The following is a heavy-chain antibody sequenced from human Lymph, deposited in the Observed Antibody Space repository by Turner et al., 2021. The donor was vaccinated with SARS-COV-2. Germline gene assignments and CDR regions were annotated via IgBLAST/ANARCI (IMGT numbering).Heavy chain of an antibody. CDR1: GFTFSSYW. J-gene: IGHJ4*02. V-gene: IGHV3-7*03. D-gene: IGHD5-18*01. Sequence: EVQLVESGGGLVQPGGSLRLSCAASGFTFSSYWMGRGREGAGRGLEWVANIKQDGSEKDYVDSVKGRFTISRDDAKNSLYLQMNSLRDEDTAVYYCAREDTVMVYDYWGQGTLVTVSS. CDR3: AREDTVMVYDY. CDR2: IKQDGSEK.